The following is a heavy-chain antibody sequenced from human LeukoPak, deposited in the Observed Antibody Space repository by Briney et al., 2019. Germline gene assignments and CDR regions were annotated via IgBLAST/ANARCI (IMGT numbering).Heavy chain of an antibody. J-gene: IGHJ4*02. V-gene: IGHV4-39*07. CDR1: GGSISSSSYY. D-gene: IGHD6-19*01. CDR2: INHSGST. CDR3: ARGGSGWYPFDY. Sequence: SETLSLTCTVSGGSISSSSYYWSWIRQPPGKGLEWIGEINHSGSTNYNPSLKSRVTISVDTSKNQFSLKLSSVTAADTAVYYCARGGSGWYPFDYWGQGTLVTVSS.